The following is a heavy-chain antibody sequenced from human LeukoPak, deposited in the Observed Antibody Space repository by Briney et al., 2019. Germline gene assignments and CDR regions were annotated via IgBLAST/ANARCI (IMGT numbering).Heavy chain of an antibody. CDR2: IWYDGSNK. J-gene: IGHJ5*02. Sequence: GGSLRLSCAASGFTFSSYGMHWVRQAPGKGLEWVAVIWYDGSNKYYADSVKGRFTISRDNSKNTLSLQMNSLRAEDTAVYYCARDRIAAAGTLKNWFDPWGQGTLVTVSS. CDR3: ARDRIAAAGTLKNWFDP. V-gene: IGHV3-33*01. D-gene: IGHD6-13*01. CDR1: GFTFSSYG.